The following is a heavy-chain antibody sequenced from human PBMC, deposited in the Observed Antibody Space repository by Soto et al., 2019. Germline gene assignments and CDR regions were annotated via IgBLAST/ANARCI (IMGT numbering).Heavy chain of an antibody. CDR2: ISSSSSYI. V-gene: IGHV3-21*01. Sequence: GGSLRLCCAASGFTFSSYSMNWVRQAPGKGLEWVSSISSSSSYIYYADSVKGRFTISRDNAKNSLYLQMNSLRAEDTAVYYCARDQPGYSYGYGLGYWGQGTLVTVSP. J-gene: IGHJ4*02. D-gene: IGHD5-18*01. CDR3: ARDQPGYSYGYGLGY. CDR1: GFTFSSYS.